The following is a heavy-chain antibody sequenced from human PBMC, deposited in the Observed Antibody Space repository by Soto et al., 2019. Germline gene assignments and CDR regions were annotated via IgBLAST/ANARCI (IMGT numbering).Heavy chain of an antibody. CDR2: IIPVFGTA. CDR3: ARGDATKIVVTTYYGMDV. D-gene: IGHD4-17*01. J-gene: IGHJ6*02. CDR1: GGTLSNYG. V-gene: IGHV1-69*12. Sequence: QVQLVQSGAEVKKPGSSVKVSCKASGGTLSNYGISWVRQAPGQGLEWMGGIIPVFGTANYAQKFQGRVTIPADESTTTVYMDVSSLRSDDTAVYYWARGDATKIVVTTYYGMDVWGQGTTVTVSS.